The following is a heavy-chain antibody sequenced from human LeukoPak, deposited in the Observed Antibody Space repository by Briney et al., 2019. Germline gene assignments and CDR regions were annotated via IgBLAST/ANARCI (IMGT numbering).Heavy chain of an antibody. CDR2: ISSSSSYI. CDR3: ARGEVASEGMDV. CDR1: GFTFSSYS. J-gene: IGHJ6*02. V-gene: IGHV3-21*01. Sequence: PGGSLRLSCAASGFTFSSYSMNWVRQAPGKGLEWVSSISSSSSYIYYADSVKGRFTISRDNAKNSLYLQMNSLRAEDTAVYYCARGEVASEGMDVWGQGTTVTVSS. D-gene: IGHD5-12*01.